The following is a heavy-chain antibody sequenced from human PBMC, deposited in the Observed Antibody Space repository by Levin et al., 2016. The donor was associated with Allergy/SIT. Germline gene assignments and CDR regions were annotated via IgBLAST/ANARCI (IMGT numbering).Heavy chain of an antibody. D-gene: IGHD3-16*01. J-gene: IGHJ6*01. CDR1: GYSFTGSY. CDR2: INPNSGAT. Sequence: ASVKVSCKTSGYSFTGSYMHWVRQAPGQGLEWMGWINPNSGATYYAQKFEGRVTLTSDTSVKTAYMGLSGLRSDDTAIYFCARDYGFTSLEVYYAMDVWGQGTTVTVSS. V-gene: IGHV1-2*02. CDR3: ARDYGFTSLEVYYAMDV.